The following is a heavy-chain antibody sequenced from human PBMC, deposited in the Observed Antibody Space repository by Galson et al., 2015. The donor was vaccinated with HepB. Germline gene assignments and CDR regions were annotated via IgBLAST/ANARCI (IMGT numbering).Heavy chain of an antibody. J-gene: IGHJ5*02. D-gene: IGHD3-22*01. V-gene: IGHV6-1*01. CDR3: ARNVYYDTSGYYYKPGWIDP. CDR2: TYYRFKWYY. Sequence: CAISGDSVSSNSAAWNWIRQSPSRGLEWLGRTYYRFKWYYDYAVSVKSRITINPDISKNQLSLQLNSVTPEDTAVYYCARNVYYDTSGYYYKPGWIDPWGQGTLGTVSS. CDR1: GDSVSSNSAA.